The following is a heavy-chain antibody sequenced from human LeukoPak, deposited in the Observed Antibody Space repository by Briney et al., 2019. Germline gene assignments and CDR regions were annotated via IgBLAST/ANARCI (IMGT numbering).Heavy chain of an antibody. CDR3: AKGPSGSYYPGYFDY. CDR1: GFTFSSYA. CDR2: ISGSGGST. Sequence: PGGSLRLSCAASGFTFSSYAMSWVRQAPGEGLEWVSAISGSGGSTYYPDSVKGRFTISRDNSMNTLYLQMNSLRAEDTAVYYCAKGPSGSYYPGYFDYWGQGTLVTVSS. J-gene: IGHJ4*02. V-gene: IGHV3-23*01. D-gene: IGHD1-26*01.